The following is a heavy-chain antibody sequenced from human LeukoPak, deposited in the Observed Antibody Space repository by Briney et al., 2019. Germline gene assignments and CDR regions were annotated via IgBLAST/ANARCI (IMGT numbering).Heavy chain of an antibody. Sequence: GGSLRLSCAASGFTFDDYGMSWVRQAPGKGLEWVAVISYDGSNKYYADSVKGRFTISRDNSKNTLYLQMNSLRAEDTAVYYCARGGTWIQLWGDFDYWGQGTLVTVSS. J-gene: IGHJ4*02. CDR1: GFTFDDYG. V-gene: IGHV3-30*03. CDR3: ARGGTWIQLWGDFDY. D-gene: IGHD5-18*01. CDR2: ISYDGSNK.